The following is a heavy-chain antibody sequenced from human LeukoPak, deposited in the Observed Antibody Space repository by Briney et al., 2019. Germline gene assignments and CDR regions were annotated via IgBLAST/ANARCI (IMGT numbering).Heavy chain of an antibody. J-gene: IGHJ6*04. Sequence: PGRSLRLSCAASGYNFDDYAMHWVRQGPGKGLEWVASISWTGDSTVYAESVKGRFTISRDNAKNSLYLQMNSLRVEDTAVYYCARVYSSSWYSGYLYMDVWGKGTTVTVSS. CDR2: ISWTGDST. CDR1: GYNFDDYA. V-gene: IGHV3-9*01. D-gene: IGHD6-13*01. CDR3: ARVYSSSWYSGYLYMDV.